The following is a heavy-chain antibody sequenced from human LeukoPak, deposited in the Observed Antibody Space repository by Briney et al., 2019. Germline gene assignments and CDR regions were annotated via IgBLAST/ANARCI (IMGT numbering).Heavy chain of an antibody. CDR2: ISSSSSYI. CDR3: ARAEGAGSSSFDY. J-gene: IGHJ4*02. Sequence: GGSLRLSRAASGFTFSSYSMNWVRQAPGKGLEWVSSISSSSSYIYYADSVKGRFTISRDNAKNSLYLQMNSLRAEDTAVYYCARAEGAGSSSFDYWGQGTLVTVSS. D-gene: IGHD1-26*01. V-gene: IGHV3-21*01. CDR1: GFTFSSYS.